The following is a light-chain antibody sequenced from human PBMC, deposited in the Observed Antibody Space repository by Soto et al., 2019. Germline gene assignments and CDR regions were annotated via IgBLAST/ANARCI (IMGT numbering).Light chain of an antibody. CDR1: PSVTNY. CDR2: GAF. CDR3: QQYGKLPRT. V-gene: IGKV3-20*01. J-gene: IGKJ1*01. Sequence: EIVMTQSTATLSLSPVERATLSCRASPSVTNYLAWYQQKPGQPPRLLIYGAFNRAAGIPARFSGSGSGTNFTLTISRLEPEDFAVYYCQQYGKLPRTFGQGTKVDIK.